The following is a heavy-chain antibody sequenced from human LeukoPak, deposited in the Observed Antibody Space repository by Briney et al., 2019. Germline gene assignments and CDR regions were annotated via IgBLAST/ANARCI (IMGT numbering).Heavy chain of an antibody. D-gene: IGHD3-22*01. Sequence: SETLSLTCAVSGGSISSSNWWSWVRQPPGKGLEWIGEIYHSGSTNYNPSLKSRVTISVDTSKNQFSLKLSSVTAADTAVYYCARDFYYDSSGYWNAFDIWGQGTMVTVSS. CDR2: IYHSGST. CDR1: GGSISSSNW. V-gene: IGHV4-4*02. CDR3: ARDFYYDSSGYWNAFDI. J-gene: IGHJ3*02.